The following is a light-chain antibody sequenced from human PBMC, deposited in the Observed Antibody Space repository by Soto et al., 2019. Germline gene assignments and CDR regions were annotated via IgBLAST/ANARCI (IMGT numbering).Light chain of an antibody. V-gene: IGLV2-14*01. CDR2: EVT. J-gene: IGLJ3*02. CDR3: SSFTTINTWV. CDR1: SSDVGAYSY. Sequence: QSALTQPASVSGSPGQSIAISCTGTSSDVGAYSYVSWYQQHPGNAPKLMIYEVTNRPSGVSNRFSGSKSGNTASLTISGLQAEDEADYYCSSFTTINTWVFGGGTKLTVL.